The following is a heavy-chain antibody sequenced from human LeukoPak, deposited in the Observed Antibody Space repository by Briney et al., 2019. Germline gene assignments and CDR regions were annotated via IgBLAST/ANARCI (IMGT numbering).Heavy chain of an antibody. CDR3: ASLPFVGYLDY. V-gene: IGHV4-30-4*01. CDR1: GGSISSGDYY. J-gene: IGHJ4*02. CDR2: IYYSGST. Sequence: KPSETLSLTCTVSGGSISSGDYYWSWIRQPPGKGLEWIGYIYYSGSTYYNPSLKSRVTISVDTSKNQFSLKLSSVTAADTAVYYCASLPFVGYLDYWGQGTLVTVSS.